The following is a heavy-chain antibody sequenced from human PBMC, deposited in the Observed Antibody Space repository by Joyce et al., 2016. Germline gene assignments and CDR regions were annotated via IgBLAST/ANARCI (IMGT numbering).Heavy chain of an antibody. Sequence: QVRLQESGPRLVKPSETLSLTCTVSGGSVRSGSYYWSWIRQPPGKGLEWIGYIFYTGTTGYNPSLMSLLSISVDTSKNQFSLNLMSVTAADTAVYYCARVVVTAGSSYYYYGMDVWGQGTTVAVSS. CDR1: GGSVRSGSYY. CDR3: ARVVVTAGSSYYYYGMDV. D-gene: IGHD2-21*02. J-gene: IGHJ6*02. CDR2: IFYTGTT. V-gene: IGHV4-61*01.